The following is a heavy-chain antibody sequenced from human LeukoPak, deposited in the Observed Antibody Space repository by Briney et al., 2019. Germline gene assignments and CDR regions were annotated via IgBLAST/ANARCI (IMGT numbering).Heavy chain of an antibody. V-gene: IGHV4-4*07. CDR3: AKEGVVPAAISDYYYYYGMDV. J-gene: IGHJ6*02. Sequence: SETLSLTCTVSGGSISSYYWSWIRQPAGKGLEWIGRIYTNGSTNYNPSLKSRVTMSVDTSKNQFSLKLSSVTAADTAVYYCAKEGVVPAAISDYYYYYGMDVWGQGTTVTVSS. D-gene: IGHD2-2*02. CDR2: IYTNGST. CDR1: GGSISSYY.